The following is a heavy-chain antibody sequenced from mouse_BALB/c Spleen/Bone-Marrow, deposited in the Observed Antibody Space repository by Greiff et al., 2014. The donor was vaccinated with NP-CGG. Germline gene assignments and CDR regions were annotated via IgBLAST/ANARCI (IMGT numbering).Heavy chain of an antibody. CDR1: GFTFSGYA. V-gene: IGHV5-6-5*01. J-gene: IGHJ1*01. Sequence: EVHLVESGGGLVKPGGSLKLSCAASGFTFSGYAMSWVRQTPEKRLEWVASISSGGSTFYPDSAKGRFTISRDNARNILYLQMSSLRSEDTAMYYCARRKTTILTTFYWYFDVWGAGTTVTVSS. D-gene: IGHD2-5*01. CDR2: ISSGGST. CDR3: ARRKTTILTTFYWYFDV.